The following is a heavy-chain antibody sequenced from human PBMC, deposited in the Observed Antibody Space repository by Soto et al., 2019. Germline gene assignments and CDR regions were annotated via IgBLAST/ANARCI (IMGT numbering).Heavy chain of an antibody. CDR3: ARDWGRGQFLTNKDY. D-gene: IGHD3-9*01. CDR2: ISGYNGNT. Sequence: QVKLVQSGAEVKKPGASVKVSCKASGYTFTSYGISWVRQAPGQGLEWMGWISGYNGNTNYAQKLQGRVTMTTDTSTSTAYMELWSLRSDDTAVYYCARDWGRGQFLTNKDYWGQGTLVTVSS. J-gene: IGHJ4*02. CDR1: GYTFTSYG. V-gene: IGHV1-18*01.